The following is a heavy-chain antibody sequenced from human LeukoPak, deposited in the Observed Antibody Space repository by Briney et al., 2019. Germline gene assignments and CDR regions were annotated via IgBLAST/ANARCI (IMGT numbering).Heavy chain of an antibody. D-gene: IGHD6-13*01. CDR1: GFTFDDYG. CDR3: AKSRYTSSWYSTEFDY. CDR2: ISWNSGSI. V-gene: IGHV3-9*01. Sequence: PGGSLRLSCAGSGFTFDDYGMHWVRQAPGKSLEWVSGISWNSGSIDYADSVKGRFTISRDNAKNSLYLQMNSLRAEDAALYFCAKSRYTSSWYSTEFDYWGQGTLVTVSS. J-gene: IGHJ4*02.